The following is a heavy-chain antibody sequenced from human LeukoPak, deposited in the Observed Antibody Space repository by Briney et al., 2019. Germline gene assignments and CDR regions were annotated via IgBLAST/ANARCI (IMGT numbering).Heavy chain of an antibody. CDR1: GFTVSSNY. Sequence: GGSLRLSCAASGFTVSSNYMSWVRQAPGKGLEWVSTIYSGGSTYYADSVKGRFTISRDNSKNTLYLQMNSLRAEDTAVYYCARGHSNYGDYFDYWGQGTLVTVSS. V-gene: IGHV3-66*01. J-gene: IGHJ4*02. CDR2: IYSGGST. D-gene: IGHD4-11*01. CDR3: ARGHSNYGDYFDY.